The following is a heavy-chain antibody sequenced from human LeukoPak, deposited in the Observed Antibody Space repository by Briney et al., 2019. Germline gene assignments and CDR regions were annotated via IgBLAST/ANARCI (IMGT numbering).Heavy chain of an antibody. CDR1: GFPFSGYG. D-gene: IGHD3-10*02. Sequence: GRSLRLSCAASGFPFSGYGMHWVRQAPGKGLEWVSYISSSGSTIYYADSVKGRFTISRDNAKNSLYLQMNSLRAEDTAVYYCAELGITMIGGVWGKGTTVTISS. CDR2: ISSSGSTI. CDR3: AELGITMIGGV. V-gene: IGHV3-48*03. J-gene: IGHJ6*04.